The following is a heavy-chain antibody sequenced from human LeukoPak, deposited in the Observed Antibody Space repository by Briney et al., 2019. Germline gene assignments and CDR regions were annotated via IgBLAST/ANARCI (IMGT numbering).Heavy chain of an antibody. CDR1: GYTFTDYY. J-gene: IGHJ4*02. CDR3: ARALGNYYDSTVYQAY. Sequence: GASVKVSCNTSGYTFTDYYIHWVRQAPGQGLEWMGWINPKSGVTNYAQNFQDRVTLTSDTSISTAYMDLSGLTSGDTAVYYCARALGNYYDSTVYQAYWGQGHLVTVSP. CDR2: INPKSGVT. V-gene: IGHV1-2*02. D-gene: IGHD3-22*01.